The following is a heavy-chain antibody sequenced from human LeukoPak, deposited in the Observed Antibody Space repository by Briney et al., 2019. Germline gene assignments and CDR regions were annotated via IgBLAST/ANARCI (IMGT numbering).Heavy chain of an antibody. V-gene: IGHV4-61*02. CDR3: ARERPDTYSSSWRSPNYYYYYYMDV. CDR1: GGSISSGSYY. CDR2: IYTSGST. Sequence: SQTLSLTCTVSGGSISSGSYYWSWIRQPAGKGLEWIGRIYTSGSTNYNPSLKSRVTISVDTFKNQFSLKLSSVTAADTAVYYCARERPDTYSSSWRSPNYYYYYYMDVWGKGTTVTVSS. D-gene: IGHD6-13*01. J-gene: IGHJ6*03.